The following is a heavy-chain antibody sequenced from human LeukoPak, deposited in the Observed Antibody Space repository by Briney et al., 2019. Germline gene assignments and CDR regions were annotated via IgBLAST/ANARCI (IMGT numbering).Heavy chain of an antibody. D-gene: IGHD2-15*01. CDR1: GFTFDDYT. Sequence: PGGSLRLSCAASGFTFDDYTMHWVRQAPGKGLEWVSLISWDGGSTYYADSVKGRFTISRDNSKNSLYLQMNSLRTEDTALYYCAKDNLGYCSGGSCRAGYFDYWGQGTLVTVSS. J-gene: IGHJ4*02. CDR3: AKDNLGYCSGGSCRAGYFDY. CDR2: ISWDGGST. V-gene: IGHV3-43*01.